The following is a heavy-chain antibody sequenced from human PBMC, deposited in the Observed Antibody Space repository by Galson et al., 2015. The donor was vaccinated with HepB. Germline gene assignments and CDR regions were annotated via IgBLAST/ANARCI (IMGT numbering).Heavy chain of an antibody. Sequence: SLRLSCAASGFTFGDYTMSWVRQAPGKGLQWVGFIRSKTYGGTTQYAASVKGRFTISRDDSKTIAYLQMNSLKTEDTAVYYCTRENVLTVYAMDVWGQGTMVTVSS. CDR3: TRENVLTVYAMDV. D-gene: IGHD1-14*01. CDR2: IRSKTYGGTT. V-gene: IGHV3-49*04. CDR1: GFTFGDYT. J-gene: IGHJ6*02.